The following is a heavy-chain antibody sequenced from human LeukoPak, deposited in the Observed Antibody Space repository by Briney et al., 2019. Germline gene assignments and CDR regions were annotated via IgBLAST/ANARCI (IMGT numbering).Heavy chain of an antibody. CDR1: GFTFSSYA. V-gene: IGHV3-23*01. Sequence: PGGSLRLSCAASGFTFSSYAMSWVRQAPGKGLEWVSAISGSGGSTYYADSVKGRFTISRDNSKNTLYLQMNSLRAEDTAVYYCARATYYDFWSGYFLAYYFDYWGQGTLVTVSS. CDR2: ISGSGGST. D-gene: IGHD3-3*01. CDR3: ARATYYDFWSGYFLAYYFDY. J-gene: IGHJ4*02.